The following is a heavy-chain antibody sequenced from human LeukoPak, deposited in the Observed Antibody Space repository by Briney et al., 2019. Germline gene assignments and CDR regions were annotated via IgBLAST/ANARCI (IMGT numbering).Heavy chain of an antibody. CDR3: AKDQAYSDTAMVTHY. CDR2: ISGSGGST. Sequence: GGSLRLSCAASGFTFSSYAMSWVRQAPGKGLEWVSAISGSGGSTYYADSVKGRFTISRDNSKNTLYQQMNSLRAEVTAVYYCAKDQAYSDTAMVTHYWGQGTLVTVSS. V-gene: IGHV3-23*01. D-gene: IGHD5-18*01. CDR1: GFTFSSYA. J-gene: IGHJ4*02.